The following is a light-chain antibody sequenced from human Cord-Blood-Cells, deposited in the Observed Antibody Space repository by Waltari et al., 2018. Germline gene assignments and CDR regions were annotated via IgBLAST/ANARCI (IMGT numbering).Light chain of an antibody. V-gene: IGKV3-20*01. Sequence: EIVLTQSPGTLSLSPGERATLPCRASQRVSSSYLAWYQQKPGQAPRLLIYGASSRATGLPDRFSGSGSGTDFTLTISRLEPEDFAVYYCQHYGSSPRTFGQGTKVEIK. J-gene: IGKJ1*01. CDR1: QRVSSSY. CDR3: QHYGSSPRT. CDR2: GAS.